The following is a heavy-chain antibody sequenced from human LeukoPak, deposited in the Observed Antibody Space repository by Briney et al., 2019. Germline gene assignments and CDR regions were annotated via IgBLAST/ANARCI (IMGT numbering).Heavy chain of an antibody. J-gene: IGHJ4*02. D-gene: IGHD3-22*01. Sequence: ASAKVSCKASGSTFTSYGISWVRQAPGQGLEWMGWISAYNGSTNYAQKLQGRVTMTTDTSTSTAYMELRSLRSDDTAVYYCARVFLYYDSSGPDYWGQGTLVTVSS. V-gene: IGHV1-18*01. CDR3: ARVFLYYDSSGPDY. CDR2: ISAYNGST. CDR1: GSTFTSYG.